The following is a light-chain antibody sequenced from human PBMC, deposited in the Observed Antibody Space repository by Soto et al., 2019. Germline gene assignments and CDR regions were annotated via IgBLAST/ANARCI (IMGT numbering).Light chain of an antibody. Sequence: HSVLTQPPSVSGAPGQRVTISCTGSSSNIGAGYDVHWYRQLPGTAPKLLIYGNSNRPSGVPDRFSGSKSGTSASLAITGLQAKDEDDYYCQSYDSSLSGVVFGGGTKLTVL. J-gene: IGLJ2*01. V-gene: IGLV1-40*01. CDR2: GNS. CDR3: QSYDSSLSGVV. CDR1: SSNIGAGYD.